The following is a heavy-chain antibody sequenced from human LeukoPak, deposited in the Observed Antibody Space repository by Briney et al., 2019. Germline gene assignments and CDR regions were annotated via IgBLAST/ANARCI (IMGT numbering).Heavy chain of an antibody. CDR2: ISYDGSNK. CDR1: GFTFSSYG. J-gene: IGHJ4*02. Sequence: PGGSLRLSCAASGFTFSSYGMHWVRQAPGKGLEWVAVISYDGSNKYYADSVKGRFTISRDNSKNTLYLQMNGLRAEDTAVYYCAKGHYDILTGSLDYWGQGTLVTVSS. CDR3: AKGHYDILTGSLDY. D-gene: IGHD3-9*01. V-gene: IGHV3-30*18.